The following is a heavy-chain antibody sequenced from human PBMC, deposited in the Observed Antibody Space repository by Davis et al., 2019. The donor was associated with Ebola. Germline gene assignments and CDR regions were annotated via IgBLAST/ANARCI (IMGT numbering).Heavy chain of an antibody. D-gene: IGHD3-10*01. CDR1: GFTFSKYW. Sequence: GESLKISCAASGFTFSKYWMHWVRQAPGKGLVWVSRIKSDGTTISYADSVKGRFTISRDNAKNTVFLQMNSLRVEDTAVYYCARSGLWFRELLRLHDYWGQGTLVTVSS. J-gene: IGHJ4*02. CDR3: ARSGLWFRELLRLHDY. V-gene: IGHV3-74*01. CDR2: IKSDGTTI.